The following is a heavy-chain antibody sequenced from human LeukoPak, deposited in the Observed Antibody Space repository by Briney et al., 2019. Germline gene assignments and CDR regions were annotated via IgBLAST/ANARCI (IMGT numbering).Heavy chain of an antibody. CDR2: IKHSGSN. D-gene: IGHD3-3*01. CDR3: ARGRLSYYDFWSGRYNWFDP. Sequence: PSETMSLTCAVYGGSFSGYYWSWIRPPPGKGLEWVGAIKHSGSNNYNLSSKSRVTISVDTSKNQFSLKLSSVTAADTAVHYCARGRLSYYDFWSGRYNWFDPWGQGTLVTVSS. J-gene: IGHJ5*02. CDR1: GGSFSGYY. V-gene: IGHV4-34*01.